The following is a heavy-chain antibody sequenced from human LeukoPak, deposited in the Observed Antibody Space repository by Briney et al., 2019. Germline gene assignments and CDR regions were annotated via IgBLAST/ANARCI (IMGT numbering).Heavy chain of an antibody. D-gene: IGHD3-10*01. CDR2: INPNSGGT. CDR1: GYTFTGYY. Sequence: ASVKVSCKASGYTFTGYYMHWVRQAPGQGLEWMGWINPNSGGTNYAQKFQGRVTMTRDTSISTAYMELSRLRSDDTAVYYCARDRATMVRGVSTNQYNWFDPWGQGTLVTVSS. CDR3: ARDRATMVRGVSTNQYNWFDP. J-gene: IGHJ5*02. V-gene: IGHV1-2*02.